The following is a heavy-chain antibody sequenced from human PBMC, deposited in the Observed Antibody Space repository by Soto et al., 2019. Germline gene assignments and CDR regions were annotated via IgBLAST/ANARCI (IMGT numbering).Heavy chain of an antibody. V-gene: IGHV4-59*01. D-gene: IGHD4-17*01. CDR1: NGSIINYY. Sequence: QVQLQESGPGLVKPSETLSLTWTVPNGSIINYYLSWIQQPPGKGLEWIGFIYYSGSTNYNPYLNGRVTMSVDMCRHQLSLKLPSVTAAHTAFYYCASRLTLATTTGDAFELWGQGPMVTVSS. J-gene: IGHJ3*01. CDR2: IYYSGST. CDR3: ASRLTLATTTGDAFEL.